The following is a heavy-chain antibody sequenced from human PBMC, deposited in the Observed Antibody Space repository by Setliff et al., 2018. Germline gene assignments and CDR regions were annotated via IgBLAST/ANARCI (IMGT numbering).Heavy chain of an antibody. CDR1: GFMSSSYW. CDR2: INGDGSGT. D-gene: IGHD4-17*01. J-gene: IGHJ4*02. CDR3: ARARNKYGAFDY. V-gene: IGHV3-74*01. Sequence: GGSLRLSCAAAGFMSSSYWMHWVRQAPGKGLVWVSRINGDGSGTYHADSVKGRFTISRDNAKNSLYLQMNSLRAEDTAVYYCARARNKYGAFDYWGQGTLVTVSS.